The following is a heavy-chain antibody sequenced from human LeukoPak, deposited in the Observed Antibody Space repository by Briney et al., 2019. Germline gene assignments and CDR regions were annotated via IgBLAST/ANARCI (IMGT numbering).Heavy chain of an antibody. D-gene: IGHD6-6*01. J-gene: IGHJ6*02. V-gene: IGHV1-8*01. CDR3: ARGGALGGSSNFYYYYGMDV. Sequence: ASVKVSCKASGYTFTSYDINWVRQATGQGLEWMGWMNPNSGNTGYAQKFQGRVTMTRNTSISTAYMELSSLRSEDTAVYYCARGGALGGSSNFYYYYGMDVWGQGTTVTVSS. CDR1: GYTFTSYD. CDR2: MNPNSGNT.